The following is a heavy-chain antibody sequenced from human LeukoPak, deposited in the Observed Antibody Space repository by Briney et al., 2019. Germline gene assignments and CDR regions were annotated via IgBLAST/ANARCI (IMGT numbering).Heavy chain of an antibody. Sequence: SGPTLVKPTQTLTLTCTFSGFSLSTRGVGVGWIRQPPGKALEWLALIYWNDDKRYSPSLKSRLTITKDTSKTQVVLTMTDMDPVDTSTYYCAKRYASAWFGSWGQETLAPVSS. J-gene: IGHJ5*01. CDR3: AKRYASAWFGS. D-gene: IGHD2-2*01. CDR1: GFSLSTRGVG. V-gene: IGHV2-5*01. CDR2: IYWNDDK.